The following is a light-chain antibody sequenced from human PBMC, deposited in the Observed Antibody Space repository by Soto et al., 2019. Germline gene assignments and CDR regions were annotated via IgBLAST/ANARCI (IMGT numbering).Light chain of an antibody. CDR2: DDS. CDR3: QVWDSLSDHHV. CDR1: KIETKT. Sequence: SYELTQPPSVSVAPGQTARISCGGNKIETKTVFWYQQKPGQAPVVVVSDDSVRPSGIPGRSSGSNSGGTATLSIIGVEAGDEADYYCQVWDSLSDHHVFGPGTKVTVL. J-gene: IGLJ1*01. V-gene: IGLV3-21*02.